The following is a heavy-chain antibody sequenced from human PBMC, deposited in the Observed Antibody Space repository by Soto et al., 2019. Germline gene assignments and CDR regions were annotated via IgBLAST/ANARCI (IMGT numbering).Heavy chain of an antibody. CDR2: MNPNSGNT. CDR3: ARGRKGRRGYDSSGYYYFDY. V-gene: IGHV1-8*01. CDR1: GYTFTSYD. J-gene: IGHJ4*02. Sequence: GASVKVSCKASGYTFTSYDINWVRQATGQGLEWMGWMNPNSGNTGYAQKFQGRVTMTRNTSISTAYMELSSLRSEDTAVYYCARGRKGRRGYDSSGYYYFDYWGQGTLVTVSS. D-gene: IGHD3-22*01.